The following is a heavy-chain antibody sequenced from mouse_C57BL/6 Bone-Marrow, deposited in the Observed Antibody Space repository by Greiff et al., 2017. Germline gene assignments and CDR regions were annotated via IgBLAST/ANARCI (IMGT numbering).Heavy chain of an antibody. D-gene: IGHD1-1*02. Sequence: EVQRVESGGGLVKPGGSLKLSCAASGFTFSDYGMHWVRQAPEKGLEWVAYISSGSSTIYYADTVKGRCTLSRDNAKNTLFLQMTSLRSEDTAMYYCARWWGLAYWGQGTLVTVSA. CDR1: GFTFSDYG. J-gene: IGHJ3*01. CDR2: ISSGSSTI. CDR3: ARWWGLAY. V-gene: IGHV5-17*01.